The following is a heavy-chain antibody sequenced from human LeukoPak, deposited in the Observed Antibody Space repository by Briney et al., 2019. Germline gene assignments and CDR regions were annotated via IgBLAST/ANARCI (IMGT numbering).Heavy chain of an antibody. CDR2: ISGSGGST. D-gene: IGHD3-3*01. J-gene: IGHJ5*02. CDR1: GFTFSSYA. Sequence: QAGGSLRLSCAASGFTFSSYAMSWVRQAPGKGLEWVSAISGSGGSTYYADSVKGRFTISRDNSKNTLYLQMNSLRAEDTAVYYCAKYDFWSGYEYNWFDPWGQGTLVTVSS. V-gene: IGHV3-23*01. CDR3: AKYDFWSGYEYNWFDP.